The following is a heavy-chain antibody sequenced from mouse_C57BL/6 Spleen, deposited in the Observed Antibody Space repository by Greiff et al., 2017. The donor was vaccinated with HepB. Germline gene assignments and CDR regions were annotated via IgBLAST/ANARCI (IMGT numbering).Heavy chain of an antibody. CDR1: GYAFTNYL. CDR3: ARWVTTVSYFDY. D-gene: IGHD1-1*01. J-gene: IGHJ2*01. V-gene: IGHV1-54*01. Sequence: VQLQQSGAELVRPGTSVKVSCKASGYAFTNYLIEWVKQRPGQGLEWIGVINPGSGGTNYNEKFKGKATLTADKSSSTAYMQLSSLTSEDSAVYFCARWVTTVSYFDYWGQGTTLTVSS. CDR2: INPGSGGT.